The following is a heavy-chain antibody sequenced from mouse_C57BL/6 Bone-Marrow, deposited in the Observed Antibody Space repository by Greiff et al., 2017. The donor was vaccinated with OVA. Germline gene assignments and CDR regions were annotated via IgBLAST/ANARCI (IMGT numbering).Heavy chain of an antibody. Sequence: EVQLVESGPELVKPGASVKMSCKASGYTFTDYNMHWVKQSHGKSLEWIGYINPNNGGTSYNQKFKGKATLTVNKSSSTAYMELRSLASEDSAVYYCASPLTGSFKHYFDYWGQGTTLTVSS. J-gene: IGHJ2*01. CDR1: GYTFTDYN. D-gene: IGHD4-1*01. CDR3: ASPLTGSFKHYFDY. V-gene: IGHV1-22*01. CDR2: INPNNGGT.